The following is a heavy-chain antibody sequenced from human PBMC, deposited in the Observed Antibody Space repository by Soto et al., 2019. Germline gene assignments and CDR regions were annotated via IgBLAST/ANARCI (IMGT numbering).Heavy chain of an antibody. Sequence: PGGSLRLSCVTYGLTFTDYWMSWVRQAPGKGLEWVANIKQDESEKNYLDSVKGRFTISRDNAKNSLYLQMNSLRAEDTAVYYCAKDARYYYDSSENDYWGQGTLVTVSS. J-gene: IGHJ4*02. D-gene: IGHD3-22*01. V-gene: IGHV3-7*03. CDR3: AKDARYYYDSSENDY. CDR2: IKQDESEK. CDR1: GLTFTDYW.